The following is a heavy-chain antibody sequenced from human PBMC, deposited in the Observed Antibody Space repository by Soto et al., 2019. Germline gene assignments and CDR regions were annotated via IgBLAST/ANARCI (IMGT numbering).Heavy chain of an antibody. V-gene: IGHV1-69*01. Sequence: QVQLVQSGAEVKKPGSSVKVSCKASGGTFSSYAISWVRQAPGQGLEWMGGIIPIFGTANYAQKFQGRVTITAAESTTTAYMELSSLRSEDTAVYYCARGVGVAGPTNPHFDYWGQGTLVTVSS. D-gene: IGHD6-19*01. CDR2: IIPIFGTA. CDR1: GGTFSSYA. CDR3: ARGVGVAGPTNPHFDY. J-gene: IGHJ4*02.